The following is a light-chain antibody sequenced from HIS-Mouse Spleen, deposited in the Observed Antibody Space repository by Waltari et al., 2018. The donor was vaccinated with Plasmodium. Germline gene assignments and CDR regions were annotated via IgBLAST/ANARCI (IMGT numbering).Light chain of an antibody. CDR2: GKN. J-gene: IGLJ3*02. CDR3: SSRDSSGNQLV. CDR1: SLRSYY. Sequence: SSELTQDPAVSVALGQTVRITCQGDSLRSYYASWYQQKPGQAPVLVIYGKNNRPSGIPDRFSGSSSGNTASLTITGAQAEDEADYYCSSRDSSGNQLVFGGGTKLTVL. V-gene: IGLV3-19*01.